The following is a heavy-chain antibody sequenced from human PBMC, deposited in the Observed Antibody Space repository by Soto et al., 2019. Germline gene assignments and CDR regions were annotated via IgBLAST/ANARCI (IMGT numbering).Heavy chain of an antibody. D-gene: IGHD6-6*01. CDR2: IYYSGST. V-gene: IGHV4-59*01. CDR3: ARAFYSSSFDWFDP. Sequence: SETLSLTCTVSGGSISSYYWSWIRQPPGKGLEWIGYIYYSGSTNYNPSLKSRVTISVDTSKNQFSLKLSSVTAADTAVYYCARAFYSSSFDWFDPWGQGTLVTVSS. J-gene: IGHJ5*02. CDR1: GGSISSYY.